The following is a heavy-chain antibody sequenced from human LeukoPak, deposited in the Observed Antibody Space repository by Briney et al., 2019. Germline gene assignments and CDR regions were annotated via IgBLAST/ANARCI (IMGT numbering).Heavy chain of an antibody. Sequence: GASVKVSCKASGYTFTAYYMHWVRQAPGQGLEWMGWINPNSGGTNYAQKFQGRVTMTRDTSISTAYMELSRLRSDDTAVYYCAREDRMATIHRAPAADPWGQGTLVTVSS. J-gene: IGHJ5*02. CDR1: GYTFTAYY. CDR2: INPNSGGT. CDR3: AREDRMATIHRAPAADP. D-gene: IGHD5-12*01. V-gene: IGHV1-2*02.